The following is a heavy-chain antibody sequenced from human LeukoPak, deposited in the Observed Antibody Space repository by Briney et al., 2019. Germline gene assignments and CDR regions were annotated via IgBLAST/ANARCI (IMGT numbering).Heavy chain of an antibody. D-gene: IGHD2-15*01. CDR1: GFTFSSYA. V-gene: IGHV3-64*04. CDR2: VNVDGRYT. J-gene: IGHJ4*02. CDR3: AKKGAVVAAPFDS. Sequence: GGSLRLSCSASGFTFSSYAMYWVRQAPGKGLEYVSTVNVDGRYTYYADSVKGRFTISRDNSRNTLYLQMDSLRADDTAVYYCAKKGAVVAAPFDSWGQGSLVTVSS.